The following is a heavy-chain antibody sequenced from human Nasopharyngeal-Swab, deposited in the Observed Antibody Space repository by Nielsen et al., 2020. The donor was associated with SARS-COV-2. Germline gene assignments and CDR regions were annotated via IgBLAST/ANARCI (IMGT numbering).Heavy chain of an antibody. D-gene: IGHD2-21*02. Sequence: GESLKISCAASGFTLSSYAMHWVRQAPGKGLEWVAVISHDETNKDYADSVKGRFSVSRDNSKNTVYLQMSSLRSEDTAIYYRVRDSRKYCRNIDCYMGNWFDPWGQGTLVTVSS. CDR3: VRDSRKYCRNIDCYMGNWFDP. CDR1: GFTLSSYA. V-gene: IGHV3-30-3*01. CDR2: ISHDETNK. J-gene: IGHJ5*02.